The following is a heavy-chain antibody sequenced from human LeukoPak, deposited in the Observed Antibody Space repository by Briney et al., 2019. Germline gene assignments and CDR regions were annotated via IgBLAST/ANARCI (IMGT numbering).Heavy chain of an antibody. J-gene: IGHJ4*02. D-gene: IGHD3-22*01. CDR3: AEEARGRENKYYYDRSGYPYFDY. Sequence: PGGPLRLSCAASGFTFSSYAMSWVRQAPGKGLEWVSAISGSGGSTYYADSVKGRFTISRDNSKNTLYLQMNSLRAEDTAVYYCAEEARGRENKYYYDRSGYPYFDYWGQGTLVTVSS. CDR1: GFTFSSYA. V-gene: IGHV3-23*01. CDR2: ISGSGGST.